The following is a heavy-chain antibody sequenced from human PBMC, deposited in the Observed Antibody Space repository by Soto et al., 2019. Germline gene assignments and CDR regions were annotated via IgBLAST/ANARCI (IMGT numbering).Heavy chain of an antibody. CDR2: IKQDGSEK. D-gene: IGHD6-13*01. CDR1: GFTFSSYW. Sequence: GGSLRLSCAASGFTFSSYWMSWVRQAPGKGLEWVANIKQDGSEKYYVDSVKGRFTISRDNAKNSLYLQMNSLRAEDTAVYYCARAGVPGIAAAGTDYYYGIDVWGQGTTVTVSS. V-gene: IGHV3-7*03. J-gene: IGHJ6*02. CDR3: ARAGVPGIAAAGTDYYYGIDV.